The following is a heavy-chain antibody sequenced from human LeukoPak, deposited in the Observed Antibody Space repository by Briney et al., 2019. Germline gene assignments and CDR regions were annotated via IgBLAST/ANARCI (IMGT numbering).Heavy chain of an antibody. CDR2: IYHSGST. Sequence: SGTLSLTCAVSGGSISSSNWWSWVRQPPGKGLEWIGEIYHSGSTNYNPSLKSRVTISVDKSKNQFSLKLRSVTAADTAVYYCGRDEGYDSSAYDYWGQGTLVTVSS. J-gene: IGHJ4*02. V-gene: IGHV4-4*02. CDR3: GRDEGYDSSAYDY. D-gene: IGHD3-22*01. CDR1: GGSISSSNW.